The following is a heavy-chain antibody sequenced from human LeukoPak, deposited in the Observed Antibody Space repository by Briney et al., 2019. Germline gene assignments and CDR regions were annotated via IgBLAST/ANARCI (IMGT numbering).Heavy chain of an antibody. V-gene: IGHV4-39*07. D-gene: IGHD3-10*01. CDR2: IYFTGST. J-gene: IGHJ4*02. CDR3: ARGGSYWDI. CDR1: GGSIRTTSYY. Sequence: SETLSLTCSVSGGSIRTTSYYWGWIRQPPGRGLEWIGTIYFTGSTSHNPSLKSRVTMSVDLSKNGFSLNLSSVTAADTAVYYCARGGSYWDIWGQGSLVTVSS.